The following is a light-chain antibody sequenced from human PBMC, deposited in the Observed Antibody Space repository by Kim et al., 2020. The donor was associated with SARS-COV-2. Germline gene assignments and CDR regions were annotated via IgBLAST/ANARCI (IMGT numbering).Light chain of an antibody. CDR3: SSYTSSSTRV. V-gene: IGLV2-14*03. CDR2: DVS. CDR1: SSNVGGYNY. Sequence: GQSITISCTGTSSNVGGYNYVSWYQQHPGKAPKLMIYDVSNRPSGVSNRLSGSKSGNTASLTISGRQAEDEADYYCSSYTSSSTRVFGGGTQLTV. J-gene: IGLJ3*02.